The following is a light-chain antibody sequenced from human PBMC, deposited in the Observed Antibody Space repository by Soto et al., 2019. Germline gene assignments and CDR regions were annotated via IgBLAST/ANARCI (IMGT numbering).Light chain of an antibody. Sequence: EIVMTQSPVTLSVSPGERATLSCRDSQSVSYYLAWYPQKPGQAPRLLIYGASTRATGIPAKFSCSGAGTDCTRTISSLQSEDVAVDYCQQYNNWPLTFCGGTQVDIK. CDR1: QSVSYY. V-gene: IGKV3D-15*01. CDR2: GAS. CDR3: QQYNNWPLT. J-gene: IGKJ4*01.